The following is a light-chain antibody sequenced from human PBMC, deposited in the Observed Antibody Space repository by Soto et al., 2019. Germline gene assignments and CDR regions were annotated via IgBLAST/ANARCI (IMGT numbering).Light chain of an antibody. J-gene: IGKJ2*01. CDR2: QTS. V-gene: IGKV1-5*03. CDR1: QSISTS. Sequence: DIQLTQSPSTLSASVGDRVTITCRASQSISTSLAWYQYKPGKAPKLLIYQTSRLESGVPLRFSGSGSGTEFTLTISSLQPDDFATSYYQPYYSYSTDTFGQGTNLES. CDR3: QPYYSYSTDT.